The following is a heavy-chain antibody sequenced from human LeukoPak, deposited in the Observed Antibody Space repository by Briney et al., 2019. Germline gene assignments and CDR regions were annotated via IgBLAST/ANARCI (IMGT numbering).Heavy chain of an antibody. CDR3: AEGLFSGYDKYLDS. CDR2: ISSTSSDI. V-gene: IGHV3-21*04. Sequence: KPGGSLRLSCVASGFAFETYTMNWVRQAPGKGLEWVSFISSTSSDINYADSVRDRFTISRDNAKNSLFLQMDSLRVEDTAVYYCAEGLFSGYDKYLDSWGQGTLVTVSS. CDR1: GFAFETYT. J-gene: IGHJ4*02. D-gene: IGHD5-12*01.